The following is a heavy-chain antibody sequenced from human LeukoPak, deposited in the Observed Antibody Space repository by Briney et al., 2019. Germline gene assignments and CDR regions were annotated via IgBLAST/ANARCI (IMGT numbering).Heavy chain of an antibody. CDR1: GFIFSDYG. V-gene: IGHV3-30*02. Sequence: GGSLRLSCAASGFIFSDYGMHWVRQPPGKGLEWVSFIRFDGGEEYYADSVKGRFTISRDNSKNTLYMQMNSLRPEDTAIYYCAKDQAGGWGLGTLVTVSS. CDR2: IRFDGGEE. CDR3: AKDQAGG. D-gene: IGHD4-23*01. J-gene: IGHJ4*02.